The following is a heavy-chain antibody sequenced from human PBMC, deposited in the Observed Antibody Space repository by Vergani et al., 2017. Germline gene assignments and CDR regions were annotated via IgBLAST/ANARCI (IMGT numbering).Heavy chain of an antibody. Sequence: EVQLVQSGAEVKKPGESLRISCKGSGYSFTSYWLSWVRQMPGKGLEWMGRIDPSDSYTNYSPSFQGHVTISADKSLSTAYLQWSRLKASDTAMYYCARVPSAKDWFYYSSGWYYFDYWGQGTLVTVSA. CDR1: GYSFTSYW. CDR3: ARVPSAKDWFYYSSGWYYFDY. CDR2: IDPSDSYT. V-gene: IGHV5-10-1*01. D-gene: IGHD6-19*01. J-gene: IGHJ4*02.